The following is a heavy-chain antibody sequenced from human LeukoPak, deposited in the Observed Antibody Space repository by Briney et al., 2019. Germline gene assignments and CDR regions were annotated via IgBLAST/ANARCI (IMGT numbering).Heavy chain of an antibody. Sequence: GGSLRLSCAASGLAFSTYWMNWVRQAPGKGLEWLANIKQDGSEKTYVDSVKGRFTISRDNAKNSLYLQMNSLRAEDTAVYYCASTDSSGYYYHWGQGTLVTVSS. CDR3: ASTDSSGYYYH. CDR2: IKQDGSEK. V-gene: IGHV3-7*01. J-gene: IGHJ5*02. D-gene: IGHD3-22*01. CDR1: GLAFSTYW.